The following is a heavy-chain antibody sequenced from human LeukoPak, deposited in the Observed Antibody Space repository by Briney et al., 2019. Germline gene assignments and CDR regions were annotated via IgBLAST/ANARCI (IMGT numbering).Heavy chain of an antibody. J-gene: IGHJ3*02. CDR3: ARDVVGAHVAFDI. Sequence: SESLSLTCTVSGGSVSSGSYYWSWMRQPPGKGLEWIGYIYYSGSTNYNPSLKSRVTISVDTSKNQFSLKLNSVTAADTAVYYCARDVVGAHVAFDIWGQGTLV. D-gene: IGHD1-26*01. V-gene: IGHV4-61*01. CDR2: IYYSGST. CDR1: GGSVSSGSYY.